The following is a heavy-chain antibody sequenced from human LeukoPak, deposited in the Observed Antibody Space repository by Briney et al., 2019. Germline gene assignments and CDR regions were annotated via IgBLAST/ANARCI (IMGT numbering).Heavy chain of an antibody. CDR3: ARELREHGVFDI. CDR1: GFTFTKYW. J-gene: IGHJ3*02. D-gene: IGHD1-26*01. V-gene: IGHV3-7*03. Sequence: GGSLRLSCAASGFTFTKYWMSWVRQAPGKGLEWVANVNENGSEKKYLDSVKGRFTISRDNARNLIYLQVNSLRAEDTAIYYCARELREHGVFDIWGQGTMVTVSS. CDR2: VNENGSEK.